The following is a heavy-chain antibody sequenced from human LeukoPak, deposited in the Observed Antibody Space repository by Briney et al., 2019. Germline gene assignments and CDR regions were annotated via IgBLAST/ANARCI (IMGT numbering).Heavy chain of an antibody. CDR1: GYSFTSYW. J-gene: IGHJ4*02. D-gene: IGHD5-12*01. V-gene: IGHV5-51*01. CDR2: IYPGDSDT. Sequence: GESLKISCKGSGYSFTSYWIGWVRPMPGKGLEWMGIIYPGDSDTRYSPSFQGQVTISADKSISTTYLQWRSLKASDTAMYYCARRVATIPHNPFDYWGQGTLVTVSS. CDR3: ARRVATIPHNPFDY.